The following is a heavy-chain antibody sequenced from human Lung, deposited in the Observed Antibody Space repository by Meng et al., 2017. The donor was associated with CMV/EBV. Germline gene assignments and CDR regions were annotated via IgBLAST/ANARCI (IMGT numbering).Heavy chain of an antibody. Sequence: SLKISCAASGFTCSDHYMDWVRQAPGKGLEWVGRIRNKANRDTTEYAESVKGRFTISRDDSRNSLYLQMNGLKTEDTAVYYCDRWTSGRCDYWRQGPLVTFSS. CDR1: GFTCSDHY. J-gene: IGHJ4*02. CDR2: IRNKANRDTT. D-gene: IGHD6-19*01. CDR3: DRWTSGRCDY. V-gene: IGHV3-72*01.